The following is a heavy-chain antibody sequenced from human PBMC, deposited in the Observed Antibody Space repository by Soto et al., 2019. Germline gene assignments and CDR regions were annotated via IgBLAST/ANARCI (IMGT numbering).Heavy chain of an antibody. Sequence: PGGSLRLSCAASGFTFSSYEMNWVRQAPGKGLEWVSYISSSGSTIYYADSVKGRFTTSRDNAKNSLYLQMNSLRAEDTAVYYCAREYCSSTSCYYGMDVWGQGTTVTVSS. CDR1: GFTFSSYE. J-gene: IGHJ6*02. V-gene: IGHV3-48*03. CDR3: AREYCSSTSCYYGMDV. D-gene: IGHD2-2*01. CDR2: ISSSGSTI.